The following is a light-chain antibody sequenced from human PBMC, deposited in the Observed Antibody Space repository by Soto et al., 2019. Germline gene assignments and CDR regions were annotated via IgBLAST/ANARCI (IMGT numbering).Light chain of an antibody. CDR2: DAY. Sequence: IELSQPPGTLSLSPGERATLSCRASQSVSSNLAWYQQKPGQAPRLLIYDAYNRATGVPDRFSGSGSGTDFSLTISRLEPEDFAVYHCQQYSSSPRTFGQGTKVEIK. V-gene: IGKV3-20*01. J-gene: IGKJ1*01. CDR1: QSVSSN. CDR3: QQYSSSPRT.